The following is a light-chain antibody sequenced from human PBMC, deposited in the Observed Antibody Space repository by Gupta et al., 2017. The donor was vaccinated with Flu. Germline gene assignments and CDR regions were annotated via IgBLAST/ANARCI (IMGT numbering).Light chain of an antibody. CDR1: SPNIWNNY. V-gene: IGLV1-51*01. J-gene: IGLJ3*02. CDR3: ETWDCSLGCGV. CDR2: GNN. Sequence: QSVLTQPPSVSAAPGQKVTISCSGSSPNIWNNYVTWYQPLPGTAPNLLIYGNNKPPPGTPDRFYGLKSGTSGTPGIPRPQTGDEGDYYWETWDCSLGCGVFGGGTKLTGL.